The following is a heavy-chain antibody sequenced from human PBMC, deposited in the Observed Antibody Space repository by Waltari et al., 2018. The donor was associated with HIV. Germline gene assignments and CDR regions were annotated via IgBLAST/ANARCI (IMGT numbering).Heavy chain of an antibody. J-gene: IGHJ4*02. Sequence: QVQLQESGPGLVKPSQTLSLTCTVSGGSISSGSYYWSWIRPPAGKGLEWIGRIYTSRSTNYNPSLKSRVTISVDTSKNQLSLKLSSVTAADTAVYYCARATGDSPFDYWGQGTLVTVSS. CDR2: IYTSRST. D-gene: IGHD4-17*01. CDR1: GGSISSGSYY. V-gene: IGHV4-61*02. CDR3: ARATGDSPFDY.